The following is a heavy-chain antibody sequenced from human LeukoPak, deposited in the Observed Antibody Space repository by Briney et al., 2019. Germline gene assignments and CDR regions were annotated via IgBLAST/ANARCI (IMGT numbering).Heavy chain of an antibody. CDR3: ARERRSGTYVDY. CDR2: ISGSGGST. V-gene: IGHV3-23*01. D-gene: IGHD3-3*01. Sequence: GGSLRLSCAASGFTFSTYAMSWVRQATGKGLEWVSAISGSGGSTYYADSVKGRFTISRDNSKNTLYLQMNSLRDEDTAVYYCARERRSGTYVDYWGQGTLVTVSS. J-gene: IGHJ4*02. CDR1: GFTFSTYA.